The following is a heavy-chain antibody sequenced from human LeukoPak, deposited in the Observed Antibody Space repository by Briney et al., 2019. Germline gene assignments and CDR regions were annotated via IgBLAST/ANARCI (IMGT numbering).Heavy chain of an antibody. V-gene: IGHV4-59*08. J-gene: IGHJ4*02. Sequence: KSSETLSLTCTVSGVSTSSDYWTWIRQPPGKGLEWIGYIYNSISTNYNPSLKSRVTISLDTSKNQFSLKLSSVTAADTAVYYCAKLAPRGGIDYWGQGTLVTVSS. CDR2: IYNSIST. CDR1: GVSTSSDY. CDR3: AKLAPRGGIDY. D-gene: IGHD3-16*01.